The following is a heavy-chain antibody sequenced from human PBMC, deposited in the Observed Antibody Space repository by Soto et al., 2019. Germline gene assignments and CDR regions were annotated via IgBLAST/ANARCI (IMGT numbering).Heavy chain of an antibody. CDR2: IYHSGST. Sequence: SETLSLTCAVSGYSISSGYYWGWIRQPPGKGLVWIGSIYHSGSTYYNPYLKSRVTISVDTSKNQLSLKLSSVTAADTAVYYYARDEGKILNSSRWSLELYNWFDPWGQGTLV. CDR3: ARDEGKILNSSRWSLELYNWFDP. V-gene: IGHV4-38-2*02. CDR1: GYSISSGYY. J-gene: IGHJ5*02. D-gene: IGHD6-13*01.